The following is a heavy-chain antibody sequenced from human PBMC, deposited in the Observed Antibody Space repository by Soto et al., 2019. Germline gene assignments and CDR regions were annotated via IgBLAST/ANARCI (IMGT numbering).Heavy chain of an antibody. Sequence: ASVKVSCKASGYTFTIYGISWVRQAPGQGLEWMGWISAYNGNTNYAQKLQGRVTMTTDTSTSTAYMELRSLRSDDTAVYYCARDHEIVVVVAAKNPTFDYWGQGTLVTVSS. CDR2: ISAYNGNT. D-gene: IGHD2-15*01. J-gene: IGHJ4*02. CDR1: GYTFTIYG. V-gene: IGHV1-18*01. CDR3: ARDHEIVVVVAAKNPTFDY.